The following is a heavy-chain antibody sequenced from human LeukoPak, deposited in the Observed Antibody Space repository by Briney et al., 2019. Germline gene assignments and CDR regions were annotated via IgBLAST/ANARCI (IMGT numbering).Heavy chain of an antibody. J-gene: IGHJ2*01. Sequence: SETLSLTCTVSGGSISSYYWSWIRQPPGKGLEWIGEINHSGSTYYNPSLKSRVTISVDTSKNQFSLKLSSVTAADTAVYYCARGDPRSSWPWDFDLWGRGTLVTVSS. D-gene: IGHD6-13*01. CDR2: INHSGST. CDR1: GGSISSYY. CDR3: ARGDPRSSWPWDFDL. V-gene: IGHV4-34*01.